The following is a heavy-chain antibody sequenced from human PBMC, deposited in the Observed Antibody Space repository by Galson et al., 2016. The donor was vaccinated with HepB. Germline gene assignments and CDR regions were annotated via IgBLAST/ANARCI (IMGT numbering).Heavy chain of an antibody. CDR3: ARDTWICGEPRCSAQVY. V-gene: IGHV3-33*07. Sequence: SLRLSCAASGFTFSRYGMYWVRQAPGKGLEWVAAIHTDGSKTYYGDSAKGRFTISRDNSRNTVYLQLDSLRAEDTALYYCARDTWICGEPRCSAQVYWGQGTPVIVAS. CDR2: IHTDGSKT. J-gene: IGHJ4*02. D-gene: IGHD1-26*01. CDR1: GFTFSRYG.